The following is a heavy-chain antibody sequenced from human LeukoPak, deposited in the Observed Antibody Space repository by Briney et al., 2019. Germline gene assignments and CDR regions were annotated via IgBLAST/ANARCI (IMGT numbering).Heavy chain of an antibody. CDR2: IYYSGST. V-gene: IGHV4-39*07. Sequence: SETLSLTCTVSGGSIASSGYYWGWIRQPPGKGLEWIGSIYYSGSTYYNPFLKSRVTISIDTSKNQFSLKLSSVTAADTAVYYCARRSDYYGSGSYSFLFDYWGQGTLVTVSS. D-gene: IGHD3-10*01. CDR1: GGSIASSGYY. CDR3: ARRSDYYGSGSYSFLFDY. J-gene: IGHJ4*02.